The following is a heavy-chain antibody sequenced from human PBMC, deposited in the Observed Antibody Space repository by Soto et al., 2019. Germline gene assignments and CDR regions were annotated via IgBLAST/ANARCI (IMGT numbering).Heavy chain of an antibody. J-gene: IGHJ4*02. Sequence: SETLSLTCAVYGGSFSGYYWSWIRQPPGKGLEWIGEINHSGSTNYNPSLKSRVTISVDTSKNQFSLKLSSVSAADTAVYYCARGRPQRGVPSIAARIAFDYWGQGTLVTVSS. D-gene: IGHD6-6*01. CDR2: INHSGST. CDR1: GGSFSGYY. V-gene: IGHV4-34*01. CDR3: ARGRPQRGVPSIAARIAFDY.